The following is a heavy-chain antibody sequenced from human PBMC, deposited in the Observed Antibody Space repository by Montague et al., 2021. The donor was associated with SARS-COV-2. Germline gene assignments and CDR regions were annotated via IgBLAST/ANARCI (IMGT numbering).Heavy chain of an antibody. CDR1: GGSVSSGSYY. J-gene: IGHJ5*02. V-gene: IGHV4-61*01. D-gene: IGHD6-19*01. CDR3: ASSGWYPGRFDP. CDR2: IYYSGST. Sequence: SETLSLTCTVSGGSVSSGSYYWSWIRQPPGKGLEWIGYIYYSGSTNYNPSLKSRVTISVDTSKNQFSLKLSSVTAADTAVYYCASSGWYPGRFDPWGQGTLVTVSS.